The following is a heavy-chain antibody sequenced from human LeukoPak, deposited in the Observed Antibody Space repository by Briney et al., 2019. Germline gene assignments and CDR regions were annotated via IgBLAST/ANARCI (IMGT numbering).Heavy chain of an antibody. D-gene: IGHD7-27*01. Sequence: AGGSLRLSCTASGFTFSSYTMSWVHQAPGKGLKWVSTITTGGPNTYYADSVKGRFTVSRDDSKNTLYLQMNSLRAEDTAVYYCAKDGGLWVSAHWGDSWGRGTLVTVSS. CDR3: AKDGGLWVSAHWGDS. V-gene: IGHV3-23*01. CDR2: ITTGGPNT. J-gene: IGHJ4*02. CDR1: GFTFSSYT.